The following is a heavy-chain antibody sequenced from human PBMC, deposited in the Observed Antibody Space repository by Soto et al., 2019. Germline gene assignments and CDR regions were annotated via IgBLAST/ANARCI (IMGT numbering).Heavy chain of an antibody. CDR2: IIPIFGTA. CDR1: GGTFSSYA. J-gene: IGHJ6*02. CDR3: ARGDYYDSSGYYKSYYYYGMDV. D-gene: IGHD3-22*01. Sequence: QVQLVQSGAEVKKPGSSVKVSCKASGGTFSSYAISWVRQAPGQGLEWMGGIIPIFGTANYAQKFQGRVTITADESTSTAYMELSSLRSEDTAVYYCARGDYYDSSGYYKSYYYYGMDVWGQGATVTVSS. V-gene: IGHV1-69*01.